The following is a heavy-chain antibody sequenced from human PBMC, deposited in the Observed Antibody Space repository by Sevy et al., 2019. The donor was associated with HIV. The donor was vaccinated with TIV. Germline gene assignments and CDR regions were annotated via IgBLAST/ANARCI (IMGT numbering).Heavy chain of an antibody. CDR1: GFTFSDYY. CDR3: AGVRKGLIVVVPAAIGWFDP. D-gene: IGHD2-2*01. V-gene: IGHV3-11*01. J-gene: IGHJ5*02. CDR2: ISSSGSTI. Sequence: GGSLRLSCAASGFTFSDYYMSWIRQAPGKGLEWVSYISSSGSTIYYADSVKGRFTISRDNAKNSLYLQMNSLRAEDTPVYYWAGVRKGLIVVVPAAIGWFDPWGQGTLVTVSS.